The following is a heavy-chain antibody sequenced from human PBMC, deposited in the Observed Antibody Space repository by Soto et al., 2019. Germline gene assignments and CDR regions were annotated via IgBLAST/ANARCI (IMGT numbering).Heavy chain of an antibody. CDR3: ARDWSNCSSTSCYTSFDY. D-gene: IGHD2-2*02. Sequence: SVKVSCKASGCTFSSYAISWVRQAPGQGLEWMGGIIPIFGTANYAQKFQGRVTITADESTSTAYMELSSLRSEDTAVYYCARDWSNCSSTSCYTSFDYWGQGTLVTVSS. V-gene: IGHV1-69*13. CDR2: IIPIFGTA. J-gene: IGHJ4*02. CDR1: GCTFSSYA.